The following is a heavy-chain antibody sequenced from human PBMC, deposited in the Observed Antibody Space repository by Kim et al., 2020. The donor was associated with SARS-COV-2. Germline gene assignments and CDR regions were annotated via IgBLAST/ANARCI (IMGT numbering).Heavy chain of an antibody. CDR3: ARHYGGYYHFDY. CDR2: IYYSGST. Sequence: SETLSLTCTVSGGSISSSSYYWGWIRQPPGKGLEWIGSIYYSGSTYYNPSLKSRVTISVDTSKNQFSLKLSSVTAADTAVYYCARHYGGYYHFDYWGQGTLVTVSS. V-gene: IGHV4-39*01. D-gene: IGHD3-22*01. J-gene: IGHJ4*02. CDR1: GGSISSSSYY.